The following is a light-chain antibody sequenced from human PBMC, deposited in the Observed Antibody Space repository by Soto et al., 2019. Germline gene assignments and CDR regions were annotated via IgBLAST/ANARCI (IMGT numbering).Light chain of an antibody. Sequence: QSALTQPASVSGSPGQSITISCTGNSSDIGDYNYVSWYQQHPGKAPKLMIYEVSNRPSGISNRFSGSKSGNTASLTISGLQADDEADYYCSSYTSTSSYVFGTGTKLTVL. CDR2: EVS. V-gene: IGLV2-14*01. CDR1: SSDIGDYNY. CDR3: SSYTSTSSYV. J-gene: IGLJ1*01.